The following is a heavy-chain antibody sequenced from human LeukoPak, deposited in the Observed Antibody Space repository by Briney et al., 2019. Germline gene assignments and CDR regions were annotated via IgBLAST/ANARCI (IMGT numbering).Heavy chain of an antibody. CDR2: IYYSGST. D-gene: IGHD5-12*01. CDR3: ARVDDGGYGKFDP. CDR1: NGSISSGDYY. Sequence: SQTLSLTCTVSNGSISSGDYYWSWIRQHPGKGLEWIGYIYYSGSTYYNPSLKSRVTISVDTSKNQFSLKPSSVTAADTAVYYCARVDDGGYGKFDPWGQGSLVTVSS. J-gene: IGHJ5*02. V-gene: IGHV4-31*03.